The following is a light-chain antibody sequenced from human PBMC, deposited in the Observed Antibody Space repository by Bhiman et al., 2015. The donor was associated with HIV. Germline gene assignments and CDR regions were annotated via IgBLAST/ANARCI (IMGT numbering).Light chain of an antibody. CDR2: QDN. CDR1: MLGHKY. J-gene: IGLJ1*01. CDR3: QAWDSLHGV. V-gene: IGLV3-1*01. Sequence: SYELTQPPSVSLSPGQTASITCSGNMLGHKYACWYQQKPGQSPVLVIYQDNKRPSGIPERFSGSHSGNTATLTISGTQAMDEADYYCQAWDSLHGVFGTGTKVTVL.